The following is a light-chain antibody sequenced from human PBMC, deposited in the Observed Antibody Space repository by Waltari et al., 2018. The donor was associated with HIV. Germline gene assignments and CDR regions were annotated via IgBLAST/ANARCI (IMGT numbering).Light chain of an antibody. V-gene: IGKV1-NL1*01. J-gene: IGKJ2*01. CDR1: HDIRAS. Sequence: DIQMAQSPSSLSASVGSRVTITCRASHDIRASLAWYQLKPGQRPKLLVFCTSMWEIGVPPRLCGSGSGTTYTLTISSLQPEDAATYYCQQYYTVPYTFGQGTNLEI. CDR3: QQYYTVPYT. CDR2: CTS.